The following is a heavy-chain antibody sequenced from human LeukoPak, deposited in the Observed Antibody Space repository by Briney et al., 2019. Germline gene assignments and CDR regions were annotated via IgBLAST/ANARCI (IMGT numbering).Heavy chain of an antibody. Sequence: SETLSLTCTVSGGSISSYYWSWIRQPPGKGLEWIGYIYYSGSTNYNPSLKSRVTISVDTSKNQFSLKLSSVTAADTAVYYCARGAYYYDSSGYYESGNSASAAAFDIWGQGTMVTVSS. CDR2: IYYSGST. J-gene: IGHJ3*02. CDR3: ARGAYYYDSSGYYESGNSASAAAFDI. D-gene: IGHD3-22*01. CDR1: GGSISSYY. V-gene: IGHV4-59*01.